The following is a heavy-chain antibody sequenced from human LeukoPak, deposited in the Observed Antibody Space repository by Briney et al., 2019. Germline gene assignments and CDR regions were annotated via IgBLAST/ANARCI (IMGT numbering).Heavy chain of an antibody. Sequence: ASVTVSCKASGYTFTSYGISWVRQAPGQGLEWMGWISAYNGNTNYAQKLQGRVTMTTDTSTSTAYMELRSLRSDDTAVYYCARDLYCSSTSCYNYWGQGTLVTVSS. CDR3: ARDLYCSSTSCYNY. J-gene: IGHJ4*02. D-gene: IGHD2-2*02. CDR1: GYTFTSYG. CDR2: ISAYNGNT. V-gene: IGHV1-18*01.